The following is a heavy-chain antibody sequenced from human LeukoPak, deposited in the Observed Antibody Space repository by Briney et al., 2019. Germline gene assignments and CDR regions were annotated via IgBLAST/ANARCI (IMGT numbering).Heavy chain of an antibody. V-gene: IGHV5-51*01. CDR1: GYSLTSYW. CDR2: IYPGDSDT. D-gene: IGHD4-17*01. CDR3: ARHWSDYGDQENYFDY. Sequence: KLGESLKISCKGSGYSLTSYWIGWVRQMPGKGLEWMGLIYPGDSDTRYSPSFQGQVTISADKSISTAYLQWSSLKASDTATYYCARHWSDYGDQENYFDYWGQGTLVTVSS. J-gene: IGHJ4*02.